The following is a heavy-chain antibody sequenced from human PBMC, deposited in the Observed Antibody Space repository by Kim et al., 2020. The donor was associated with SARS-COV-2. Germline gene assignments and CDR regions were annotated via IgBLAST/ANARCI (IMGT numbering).Heavy chain of an antibody. CDR2: IYSGGNT. CDR3: GTGRGSSWYVY. Sequence: GGSLRLSCAASGFTVSSNYLSWVRQAPWKGLEWVSVIYSGGNTYYADSVKGRFTISRDNSKNTLYLQMNSLRAEDTAVYYCGTGRGSSWYVYWGQGTLVTVSS. J-gene: IGHJ4*02. V-gene: IGHV3-66*02. D-gene: IGHD6-13*01. CDR1: GFTVSSNY.